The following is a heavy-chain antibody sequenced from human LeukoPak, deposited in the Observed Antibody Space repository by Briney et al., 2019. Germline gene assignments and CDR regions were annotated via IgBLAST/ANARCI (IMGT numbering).Heavy chain of an antibody. V-gene: IGHV1-8*01. CDR3: ARVMDTDVLSGY. CDR1: GYTFTSYD. J-gene: IGHJ4*02. CDR2: MNPNSGNT. D-gene: IGHD5-18*01. Sequence: ASVKVSCKASGYTFTSYDINWVRQATGQGLEWMGWMNPNSGNTGYAQKFQGRVTMTRNTSISTAYMELSSLRSEDTAVYYCARVMDTDVLSGYWGQGTLVTASS.